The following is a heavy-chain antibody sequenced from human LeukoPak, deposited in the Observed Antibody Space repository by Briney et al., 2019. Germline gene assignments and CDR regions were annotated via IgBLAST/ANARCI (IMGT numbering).Heavy chain of an antibody. J-gene: IGHJ4*02. CDR3: AREEDDSSGYYYVRRVDY. V-gene: IGHV1-2*02. Sequence: ASVKVSCKASGYTFTGYYMHWVRQAPGQGLEWMGWINPNSGGTNYAQKFQGRVTMTWDTSISTAYMELSRLRSDDTAVYYCAREEDDSSGYYYVRRVDYWGQGTLVTVSS. D-gene: IGHD3-22*01. CDR2: INPNSGGT. CDR1: GYTFTGYY.